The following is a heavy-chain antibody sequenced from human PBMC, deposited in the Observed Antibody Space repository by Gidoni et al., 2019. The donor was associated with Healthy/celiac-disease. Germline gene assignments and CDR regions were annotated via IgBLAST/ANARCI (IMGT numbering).Heavy chain of an antibody. CDR3: ARGYSSGWYFDY. V-gene: IGHV2-70*04. J-gene: IGHJ4*02. D-gene: IGHD6-19*01. Sequence: QVTLKESGSALVKPTQTLTLTCTFSGFSLSTSGMRVSWIRQPPGKALEWLARIDWDDDKFYSTSLKTRLTISKDTSKNQVVLTMTNMDPVDTATYYCARGYSSGWYFDYWGQGTLVTVSS. CDR2: IDWDDDK. CDR1: GFSLSTSGMR.